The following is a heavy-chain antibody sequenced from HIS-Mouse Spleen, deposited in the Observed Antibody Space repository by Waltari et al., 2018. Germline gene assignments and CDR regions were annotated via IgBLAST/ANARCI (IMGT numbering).Heavy chain of an antibody. CDR3: ARIFYPGLGLDY. D-gene: IGHD3-9*01. CDR2: MNPNSGNT. V-gene: IGHV1-8*01. J-gene: IGHJ4*02. Sequence: QVQLVQSGAEVKKPGASVKFPCKASGYTFTSYDNNWVRQATGRGLEWMGWMNPNSGNTGYAQKFQGRVTMTRNTSISTAYMELSSLRSEDTAVYYCARIFYPGLGLDYWGQGTLVTVSS. CDR1: GYTFTSYD.